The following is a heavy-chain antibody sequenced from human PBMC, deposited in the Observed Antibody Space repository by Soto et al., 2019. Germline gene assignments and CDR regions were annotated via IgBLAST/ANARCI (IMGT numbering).Heavy chain of an antibody. CDR2: INHSGST. CDR3: ARQRKLRSGARYYYYGIDV. D-gene: IGHD1-1*01. Sequence: WETLSLTCAVYGGSFSGYDWSWIRQPPGKGPEWIGEINHSGSTNYNPSLTSRFTISVDTSKNQFSLKLSSVTAADTAVYYCARQRKLRSGARYYYYGIDVWRQGTTVTVS. J-gene: IGHJ6*02. V-gene: IGHV4-34*01. CDR1: GGSFSGYD.